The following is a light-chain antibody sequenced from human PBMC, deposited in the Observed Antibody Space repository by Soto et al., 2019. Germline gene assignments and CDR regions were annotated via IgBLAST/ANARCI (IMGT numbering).Light chain of an antibody. CDR3: SSYTSSSTSCV. V-gene: IGLV2-14*01. J-gene: IGLJ1*01. CDR2: DVS. CDR1: SSDVGGYDY. Sequence: QSALTQPASVSGSPGQSITISCTGSSSDVGGYDYVSWYQQHPGKPPKLMIYDVSNRPSGVSDRFSGSKSGNTASLTISGVPAEDEADYYCSSYTSSSTSCVFGTGTKLTVL.